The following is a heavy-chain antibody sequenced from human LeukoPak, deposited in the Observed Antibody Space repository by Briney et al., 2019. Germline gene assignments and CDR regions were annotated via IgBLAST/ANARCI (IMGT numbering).Heavy chain of an antibody. J-gene: IGHJ4*02. V-gene: IGHV1-69*05. CDR3: AGAGYSSGYYYVPDYYFDY. Sequence: ASVKVSCKASGGTFSSYAISWVRQAPGQGLEWMGGIIPIFGTANYAQKFQGRVTITTDESTSTAYMELSRLRSEDTAVYYCAGAGYSSGYYYVPDYYFDYWGQGTLVTVSS. CDR2: IIPIFGTA. CDR1: GGTFSSYA. D-gene: IGHD3-22*01.